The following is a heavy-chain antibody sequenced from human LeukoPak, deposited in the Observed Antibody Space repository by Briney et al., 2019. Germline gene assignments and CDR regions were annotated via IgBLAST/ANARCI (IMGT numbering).Heavy chain of an antibody. J-gene: IGHJ5*02. CDR3: AKEIAAAANWFDP. CDR1: GFTFSSYG. Sequence: GGSLRLSCAASGFTFSSYGMHWVRQAPGKGLEWVAVIWYDGSNKYYADSVKGRFTIPRDNSKNTLYLQMNSLRAEDTAVYYCAKEIAAAANWFDPWGQGTLVTVSS. CDR2: IWYDGSNK. V-gene: IGHV3-33*06. D-gene: IGHD6-13*01.